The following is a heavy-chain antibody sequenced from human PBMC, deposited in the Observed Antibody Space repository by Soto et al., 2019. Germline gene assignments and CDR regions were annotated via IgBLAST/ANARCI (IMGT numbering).Heavy chain of an antibody. Sequence: RGALGVSCTASVFTFSIYAMNWVRQAPGKELEWVSTISVNSGKTNYAESVKGRFSISRDNSKNTVHLQLDSLRAEDTAVYFCAKLGFVLMEIYYFHQWGQGTMVTVSS. V-gene: IGHV3-23*01. D-gene: IGHD2-8*01. CDR2: ISVNSGKT. CDR1: VFTFSIYA. J-gene: IGHJ4*01. CDR3: AKLGFVLMEIYYFHQ.